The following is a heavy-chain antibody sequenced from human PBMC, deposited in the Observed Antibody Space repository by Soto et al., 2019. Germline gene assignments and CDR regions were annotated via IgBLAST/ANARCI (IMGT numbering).Heavy chain of an antibody. CDR1: GYTFTSYD. V-gene: IGHV1-8*01. CDR2: MNPNSGNT. J-gene: IGHJ4*02. D-gene: IGHD3-10*01. Sequence: QVQLVQSGAEVKKPGASVKVSCKASGYTFTSYDINWVRQATGQGLEWMGWMNPNSGNTGYAKKFQGRVTMTSNTSISTAYMELSSLRSEDTAVYYCARGYRYYGSGSYYFGYWGQGTLVTVSS. CDR3: ARGYRYYGSGSYYFGY.